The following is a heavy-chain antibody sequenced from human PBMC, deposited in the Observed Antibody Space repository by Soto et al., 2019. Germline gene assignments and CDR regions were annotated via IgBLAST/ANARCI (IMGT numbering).Heavy chain of an antibody. CDR3: TKDRYCSGGSCSGDFDF. CDR2: ISGSGSST. J-gene: IGHJ4*02. D-gene: IGHD2-15*01. CDR1: GFSFSSYA. Sequence: PGGSLRLSCAASGFSFSSYAMSWVRQAPGRGLEWVSAISGSGSSTYYADSVKGRFTISRDISKNTLYLQMNSLRAEDTAVYYCTKDRYCSGGSCSGDFDFWGQGTLVTAPQ. V-gene: IGHV3-23*01.